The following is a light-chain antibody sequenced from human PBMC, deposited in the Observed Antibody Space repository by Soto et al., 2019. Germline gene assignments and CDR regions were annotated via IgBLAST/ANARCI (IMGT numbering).Light chain of an antibody. CDR3: QQYNNCPT. CDR2: GAS. CDR1: QSVSSN. V-gene: IGKV3-15*01. Sequence: EIVMTQSPATLSVSPGERATLSCRASQSVSSNLAWYQQKPGQAPRLLIYGASTRATGIPARFSGSGSGTEFTLTISSLQSVDFAVYYCQQYNNCPTFGQGTKVEIK. J-gene: IGKJ1*01.